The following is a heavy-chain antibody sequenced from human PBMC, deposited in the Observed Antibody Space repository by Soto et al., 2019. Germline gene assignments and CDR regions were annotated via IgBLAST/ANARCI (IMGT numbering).Heavy chain of an antibody. Sequence: GGSLRLSCAASGFTFDDYAMHWVRQAPGKGLEWVSGISWNSGSIGYADSVKGRFTISRDNAKNSLYLQMNSLRAEDTALYYCAKDIRDRWLQILDIWGQGTMVTVSS. D-gene: IGHD5-12*01. V-gene: IGHV3-9*01. CDR1: GFTFDDYA. J-gene: IGHJ3*02. CDR3: AKDIRDRWLQILDI. CDR2: ISWNSGSI.